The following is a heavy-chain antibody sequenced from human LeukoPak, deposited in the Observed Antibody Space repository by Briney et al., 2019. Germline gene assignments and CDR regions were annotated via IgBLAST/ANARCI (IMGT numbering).Heavy chain of an antibody. Sequence: PGGSLRLSCAASGFLISGYWMHWVRQAPGKGLVWVSLITGDGSTAIYADSVKGRFTVSRDNAKNTLYLQMNSLRAEDTAVYYCARDLSFSPDHWGQGTLVTVSS. CDR1: GFLISGYW. V-gene: IGHV3-74*01. CDR3: ARDLSFSPDH. J-gene: IGHJ4*02. CDR2: ITGDGSTA.